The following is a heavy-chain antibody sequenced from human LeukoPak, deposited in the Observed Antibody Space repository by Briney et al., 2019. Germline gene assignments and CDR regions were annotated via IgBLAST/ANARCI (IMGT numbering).Heavy chain of an antibody. J-gene: IGHJ4*02. CDR3: ERDHYFGDSVYSQSLDY. D-gene: IGHD3-10*01. CDR2: ISGDSTNI. Sequence: GGSLRLSCAASGFALNGYSMNWVRQAPGKGLEWISYISGDSTNIFYADSVKGRFTISRDNAKNSLYLQMNSLRAEDTAVYYCERDHYFGDSVYSQSLDYWGQGTLVTVSS. CDR1: GFALNGYS. V-gene: IGHV3-48*01.